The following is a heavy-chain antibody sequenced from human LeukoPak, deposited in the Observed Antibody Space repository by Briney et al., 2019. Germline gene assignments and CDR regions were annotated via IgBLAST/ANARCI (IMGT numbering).Heavy chain of an antibody. CDR2: ISGSGDRT. J-gene: IGHJ6*02. V-gene: IGHV3-23*01. CDR1: GFTFNNYA. CDR3: GKRELWHGSGEDA. D-gene: IGHD3-10*01. Sequence: GGSLRLSCAASGFTFNNYAMSWFRQTPGKGLEWVSAISGSGDRTYYAESVKGRFSISRDNSKNTLYLQMHSLRTEDTAVYYCGKRELWHGSGEDAWGQGTTVTVSS.